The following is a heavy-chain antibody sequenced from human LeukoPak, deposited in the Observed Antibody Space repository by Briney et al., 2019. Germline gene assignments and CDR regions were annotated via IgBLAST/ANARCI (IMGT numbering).Heavy chain of an antibody. D-gene: IGHD2-15*01. J-gene: IGHJ5*02. CDR3: ARDQDIVVVVAALRQREMGGFDP. CDR1: GYTFTNYD. Sequence: ASVKVSCKASGYTFTNYDINWVRQAPGQGPEWMGWMNPKSGNTGYAQKFQGRVTMTRNTSISTAYMELSSLRSDDTAVYYCARDQDIVVVVAALRQREMGGFDPWGQGTLVTVSS. CDR2: MNPKSGNT. V-gene: IGHV1-8*01.